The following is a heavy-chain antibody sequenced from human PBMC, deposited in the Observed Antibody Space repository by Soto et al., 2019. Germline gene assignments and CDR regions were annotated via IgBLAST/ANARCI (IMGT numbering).Heavy chain of an antibody. CDR2: ISWNSGNI. CDR3: AKDISFITGTQTDY. Sequence: GGSLRLSCAASGFTFDDYAMHWVRQAPGKGLEWVSGISWNSGNIGYADSVKGRFTISRDNAKNSLYLQMNSLRAEDTALYYCAKDISFITGTQTDYWGQGTLVTVSS. J-gene: IGHJ4*02. V-gene: IGHV3-9*01. CDR1: GFTFDDYA. D-gene: IGHD1-20*01.